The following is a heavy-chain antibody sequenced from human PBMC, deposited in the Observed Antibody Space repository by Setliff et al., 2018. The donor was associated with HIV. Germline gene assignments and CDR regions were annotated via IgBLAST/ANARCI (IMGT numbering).Heavy chain of an antibody. CDR1: GDSISGSYY. J-gene: IGHJ4*02. D-gene: IGHD6-19*01. Sequence: PSETLSLTCAVSGDSISGSYYWAWIRQPPGKGLEWIANIYPSGNIYPNGGTNYNPSLKGRVTISLDTSKNQFSLNLHSVTAADTAVYYCTIEGAGTIVYSWGQGTLVTVSS. CDR3: TIEGAGTIVYS. CDR2: IYPSGNIYPNGGT. V-gene: IGHV4-38-2*02.